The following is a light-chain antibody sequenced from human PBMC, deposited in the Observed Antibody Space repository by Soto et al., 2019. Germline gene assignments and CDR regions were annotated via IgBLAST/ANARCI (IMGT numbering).Light chain of an antibody. CDR2: EDT. CDR1: CSDVGSYNL. CDR3: SSYAGSSTLV. V-gene: IGLV2-23*01. Sequence: QSALTQPASVSGSPGQSVTISCTGTCSDVGSYNLVSWYQQHPGKAPKVVIYEDTKRPSGVSDHFSGSKSGNTASLTISGLQADDEADYYCSSYAGSSTLVFGGGTKLTVL. J-gene: IGLJ3*02.